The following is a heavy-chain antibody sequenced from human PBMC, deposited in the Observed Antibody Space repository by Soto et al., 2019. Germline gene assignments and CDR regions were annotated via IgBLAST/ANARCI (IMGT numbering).Heavy chain of an antibody. J-gene: IGHJ5*02. CDR1: GYTFTSYA. Sequence: ASVKVSCKASGYTFTSYAMHWVRQAPGQRLEWMGWINAGNGNTKYSQKFQGRVTITRDTSASTAYIELSSLRSEDTAVYYCARDPRTYYYGSGSSPENWFDPWGQGTLVTVSS. V-gene: IGHV1-3*01. D-gene: IGHD3-10*01. CDR2: INAGNGNT. CDR3: ARDPRTYYYGSGSSPENWFDP.